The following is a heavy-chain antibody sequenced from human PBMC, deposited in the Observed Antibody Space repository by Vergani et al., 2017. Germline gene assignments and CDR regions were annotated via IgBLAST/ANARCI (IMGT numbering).Heavy chain of an antibody. CDR3: VRCLDSSGRDM. CDR1: GFTFSSDW. Sequence: EVQLVESGGGLVQPGGSLRLSCAASGFTFSSDWMHWVRQAPGKGLVWVSRINSDGSSTNYADSVKGRFTISRDNTKNTLYLQMNSLGADDAAVYYCVRCLDSSGRDMWGQGTMVTVSS. CDR2: INSDGSST. J-gene: IGHJ3*01. V-gene: IGHV3-74*01. D-gene: IGHD3-22*01.